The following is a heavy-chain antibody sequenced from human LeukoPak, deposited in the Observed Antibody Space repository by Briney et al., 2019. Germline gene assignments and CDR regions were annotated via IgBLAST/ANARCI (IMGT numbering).Heavy chain of an antibody. V-gene: IGHV3-23*01. CDR2: ITDSGTTT. J-gene: IGHJ4*02. CDR1: GFTFSDFA. CDR3: VKVATLDD. D-gene: IGHD2-15*01. Sequence: GGSVGLSCAASGFTFSDFAMSWVRQAPGKGLEWVSGITDSGTTTYYADSVKGRFTISRDNSKNTLYLEMNSLRAEDTAVYYCVKVATLDDWGQGTLVTVSS.